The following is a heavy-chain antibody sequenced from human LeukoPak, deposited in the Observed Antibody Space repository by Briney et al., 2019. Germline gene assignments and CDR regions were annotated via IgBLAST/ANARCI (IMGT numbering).Heavy chain of an antibody. V-gene: IGHV4-39*07. J-gene: IGHJ1*01. CDR3: ARVVREYFQH. Sequence: SETLSLTCTVSGGSISSSSYYWGWLRQPPGKGLEWIGSIYYSGSTYYNPSLKSRVTISVDTSKNQFSLKLSSVTAADTAVYYCARVVREYFQHWGQGTLVTVSS. CDR1: GGSISSSSYY. CDR2: IYYSGST.